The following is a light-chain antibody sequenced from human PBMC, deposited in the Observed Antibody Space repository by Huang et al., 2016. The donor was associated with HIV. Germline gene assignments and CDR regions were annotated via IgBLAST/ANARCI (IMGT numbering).Light chain of an antibody. J-gene: IGKJ1*01. Sequence: EIVLTQSPATLSLSPGEGATLSCRASQSIGSYLAWYQQRPGQAPRLLSDYAYRRATGSPARFSGRGSGTDLPLTISSLEPEDFAVYYCQQRNNWPPWTFGQGTKVELK. CDR3: QQRNNWPPWT. CDR2: YAY. V-gene: IGKV3-11*01. CDR1: QSIGSY.